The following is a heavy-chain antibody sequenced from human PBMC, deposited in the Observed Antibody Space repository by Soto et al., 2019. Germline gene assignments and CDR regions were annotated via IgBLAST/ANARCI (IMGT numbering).Heavy chain of an antibody. D-gene: IGHD6-6*01. CDR3: ARHSRFEYRSSDRSWYFDL. CDR2: ISYSGNT. Sequence: QVQLQESGPGLVKPSETLSLTCTVSGGSISSYYWNWIRQPPGKGLEWIGYISYSGNTYYSPSLKSRVTISVDTSKNQFSLKLSSVTAADTAVYYCARHSRFEYRSSDRSWYFDLWGRGTLVTVSS. J-gene: IGHJ2*01. V-gene: IGHV4-59*01. CDR1: GGSISSYY.